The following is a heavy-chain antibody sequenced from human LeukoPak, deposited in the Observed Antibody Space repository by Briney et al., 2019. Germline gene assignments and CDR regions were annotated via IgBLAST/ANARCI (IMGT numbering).Heavy chain of an antibody. Sequence: GGSLRLSCAASGFTFSSYAMSWVRQAPGKGLEWVSAISGSGGSTYYADSVKGRFTISRDNAKNTLYLQMNSLRAEDTAVYYCATKGVSGVGATFDYWGQGTLVTVSS. D-gene: IGHD1-26*01. J-gene: IGHJ4*02. CDR2: ISGSGGST. V-gene: IGHV3-23*01. CDR3: ATKGVSGVGATFDY. CDR1: GFTFSSYA.